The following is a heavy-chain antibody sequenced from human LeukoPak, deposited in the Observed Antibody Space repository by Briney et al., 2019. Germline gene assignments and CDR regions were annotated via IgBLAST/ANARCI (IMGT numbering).Heavy chain of an antibody. J-gene: IGHJ5*02. CDR3: ARDYYYDSSGYYYWFDP. V-gene: IGHV1-18*01. D-gene: IGHD3-22*01. Sequence: ASVKVSCKASGYTFTSYGISWVRQAPGQGFEWMGWISAYNGNTNYAQKLQGRVTMTTDTSTSTAYMELRSLRSDDTAVYYCARDYYYDSSGYYYWFDPWGQGTLVTVSS. CDR2: ISAYNGNT. CDR1: GYTFTSYG.